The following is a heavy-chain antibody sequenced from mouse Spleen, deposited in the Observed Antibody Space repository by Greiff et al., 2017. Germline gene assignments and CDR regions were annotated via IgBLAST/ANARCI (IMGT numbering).Heavy chain of an antibody. CDR2: ISSGGGNT. D-gene: IGHD2-2*01. V-gene: IGHV5-9*01. J-gene: IGHJ3*01. CDR1: GFTFSSYA. CDR3: ARTGIYYGYDGPSWLAY. Sequence: EVMLVESGGGLVKLGGSLKLSCAASGFTFSSYAMSWVRQTPEKRLEWVATISSGGGNTYYPDSVKGRFTISRDNAKNTLYLQMSSWKSEDTAMYYCARTGIYYGYDGPSWLAYWGQGTLVTVSA.